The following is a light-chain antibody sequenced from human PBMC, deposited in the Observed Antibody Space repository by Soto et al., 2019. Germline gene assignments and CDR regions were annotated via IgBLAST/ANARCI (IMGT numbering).Light chain of an antibody. J-gene: IGKJ5*01. CDR1: ESIRDY. Sequence: DIQMTQYQSSLSASVGDSVTITCXASESIRDYLNWYQQKPGKAPNLLIYAASSLQSGVPSRFSGGGSGTDFTLTISSLQPEDFATYYCQQSYNIPRTFGQGTRLEIK. CDR3: QQSYNIPRT. V-gene: IGKV1-39*01. CDR2: AAS.